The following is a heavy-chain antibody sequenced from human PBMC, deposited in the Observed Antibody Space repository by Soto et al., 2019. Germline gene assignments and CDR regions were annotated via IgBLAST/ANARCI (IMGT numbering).Heavy chain of an antibody. Sequence: QVQLVQSGAEVKKPGSSVKVSCKASGGTFSSYAISWVRQAPGHGLEWMGGISPIFGTANYAQKFQGRVTITADESTSTAYMELSSLRAEDTAVYYCARDRRGYCSGGSCREYGMDVWGQGTTVTVSS. CDR1: GGTFSSYA. CDR2: ISPIFGTA. D-gene: IGHD2-15*01. CDR3: ARDRRGYCSGGSCREYGMDV. V-gene: IGHV1-69*01. J-gene: IGHJ6*02.